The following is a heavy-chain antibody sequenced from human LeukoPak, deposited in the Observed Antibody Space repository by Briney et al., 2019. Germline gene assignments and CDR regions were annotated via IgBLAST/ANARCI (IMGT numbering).Heavy chain of an antibody. CDR2: IRGKNDGGTT. CDR3: TTEGYGDGYHSVDT. J-gene: IGHJ3*02. Sequence: GGSLRLSCAASGFTVSNAWMSWVRQAPGKGLQWVGRIRGKNDGGTTDYAAPVKGRFTTSRDDSKNTLFLQMNSLKTEDTAVYYCTTEGYGDGYHSVDTCGLGTMVTVSP. D-gene: IGHD5-12*01. V-gene: IGHV3-15*01. CDR1: GFTVSNAW.